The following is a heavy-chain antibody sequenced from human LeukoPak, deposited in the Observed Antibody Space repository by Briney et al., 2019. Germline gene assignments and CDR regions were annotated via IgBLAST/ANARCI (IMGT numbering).Heavy chain of an antibody. D-gene: IGHD4-17*01. J-gene: IGHJ4*02. CDR1: GFTFSSYG. V-gene: IGHV3-7*01. Sequence: PGGSLRLSCAASGFTFSSYGMSWVRQAPGKGLEWVANIKQDGSEKYYVDSVKGRFTISRDNAKNSLYLQMNSLRAEDTAVYYCASGDYGDYEPHFDYWGQGTLVTVSS. CDR3: ASGDYGDYEPHFDY. CDR2: IKQDGSEK.